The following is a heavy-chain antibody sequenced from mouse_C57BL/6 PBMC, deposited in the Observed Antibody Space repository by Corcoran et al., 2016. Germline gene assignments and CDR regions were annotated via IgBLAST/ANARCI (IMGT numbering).Heavy chain of an antibody. V-gene: IGHV3-6*01. CDR2: ISYDGSN. CDR1: DYSITSGYY. Sequence: DVQLQESGPGLVKPSQPLSLTCSVTDYSITSGYYWNWIRQFPGNKLEWMGYISYDGSNNYNPSLKNRISITRDTSKNQSFLKLNSVTTEDTATYDCARPHSLGYYAMDYWGQGTSVTVSS. CDR3: ARPHSLGYYAMDY. D-gene: IGHD3-1*01. J-gene: IGHJ4*01.